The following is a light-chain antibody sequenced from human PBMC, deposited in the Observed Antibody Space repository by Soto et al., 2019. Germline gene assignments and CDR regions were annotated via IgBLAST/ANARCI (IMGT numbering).Light chain of an antibody. CDR2: AAS. V-gene: IGKV1-39*01. CDR1: QSISTY. J-gene: IGKJ5*01. CDR3: QQSYGLPIT. Sequence: DIQMTQSPSSLSASVGDRVTITCRASQSISTYLNWYQQKQGKAPKLLIHAASSLQSGVPSRFSGSGSGTDFTLAISSLQPEDFATYYCQQSYGLPITFGQGTRLEIK.